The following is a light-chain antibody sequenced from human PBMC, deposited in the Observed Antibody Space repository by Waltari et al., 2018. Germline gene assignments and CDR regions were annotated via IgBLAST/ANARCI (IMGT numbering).Light chain of an antibody. J-gene: IGKJ4*01. CDR3: QQYDISPLT. CDR1: QTVRTTY. CDR2: GAS. Sequence: EIVLTQSPGNLSLSPGERATLSCRASQTVRTTYLAWYQEKPGQAPPLLIYGASSRATGIPDRFSGSGSETDFSLTISSLEPEDFAVYYCQQYDISPLTFGGGTKVEIK. V-gene: IGKV3-20*01.